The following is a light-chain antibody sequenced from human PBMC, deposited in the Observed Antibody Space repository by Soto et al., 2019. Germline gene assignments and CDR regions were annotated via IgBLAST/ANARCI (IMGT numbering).Light chain of an antibody. CDR1: SNDVGNYNL. CDR2: EGS. V-gene: IGLV2-23*03. J-gene: IGLJ7*01. CDR3: CSYAGSSTFL. Sequence: QSVLTQPASVSGSPGQSITISCTGTSNDVGNYNLVSWYQQHPGKAPKLILYEGSQRPSGVSSRFSGSKSGNTASLTISGLRAEDEADYYCCSYAGSSTFLFGGGTQLTVL.